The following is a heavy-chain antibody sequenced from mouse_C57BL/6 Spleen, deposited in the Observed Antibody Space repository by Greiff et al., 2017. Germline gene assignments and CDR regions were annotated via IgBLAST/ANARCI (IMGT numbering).Heavy chain of an antibody. V-gene: IGHV3-6*01. CDR3: ANYYGSSYRYFDV. D-gene: IGHD1-1*01. CDR2: ISYDGSN. J-gene: IGHJ1*03. Sequence: ESGPGLVKPSQSLSLTCSVTGYSITSGYYWNWIRQFPGNKLEWMGYISYDGSNNYNPSLKNRISITRDTSKNQFFLKLNSVTTEDTATYYCANYYGSSYRYFDVWGTGTTGTVSS. CDR1: GYSITSGYY.